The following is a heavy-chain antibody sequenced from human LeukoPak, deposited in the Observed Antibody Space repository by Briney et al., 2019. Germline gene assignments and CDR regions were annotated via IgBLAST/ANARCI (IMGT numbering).Heavy chain of an antibody. CDR3: ARNGYNSGWYRH. Sequence: GGSLRLSCVVSGFTVSTNYMTWVRQAPGKGLEWVSVIHSGGTTYYADSVKGRFTISRDNSKNSLYLEMNSLRAEDTAVYFCARNGYNSGWYRHWGQGTLATVSS. J-gene: IGHJ4*02. D-gene: IGHD6-19*01. CDR2: IHSGGTT. V-gene: IGHV3-66*01. CDR1: GFTVSTNY.